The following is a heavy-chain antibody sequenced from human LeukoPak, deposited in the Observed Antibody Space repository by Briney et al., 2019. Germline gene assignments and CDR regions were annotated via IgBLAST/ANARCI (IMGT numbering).Heavy chain of an antibody. D-gene: IGHD3-3*01. V-gene: IGHV1-46*01. J-gene: IGHJ3*02. CDR2: INPSGGST. Sequence: ASVKVSCKASGYTFTSYYMHWVRQAPGQGLEWMGVINPSGGSTSYAQKFQGRVTMTRDTSTSTVYMELSSLRSEDTAVYYCASPTPYTYYDFWSGYYSGAFDIWGQGTMVTVSS. CDR3: ASPTPYTYYDFWSGYYSGAFDI. CDR1: GYTFTSYY.